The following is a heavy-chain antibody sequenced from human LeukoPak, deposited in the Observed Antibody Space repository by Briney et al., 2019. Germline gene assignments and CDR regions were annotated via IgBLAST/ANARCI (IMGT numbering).Heavy chain of an antibody. J-gene: IGHJ3*02. CDR2: IYYSGST. CDR1: GGSISSYY. CDR3: ARLTYYYDSSAFGAAFDI. Sequence: KTSETLSLTCTVSGGSISSYYWSWIRQRPGKGLEWIGYIYYSGSTNYNPSLKSRATISVDTSKNQFSLKLSSVTAADTAVYYCARLTYYYDSSAFGAAFDIWGQGTMVTVSS. V-gene: IGHV4-59*01. D-gene: IGHD3-22*01.